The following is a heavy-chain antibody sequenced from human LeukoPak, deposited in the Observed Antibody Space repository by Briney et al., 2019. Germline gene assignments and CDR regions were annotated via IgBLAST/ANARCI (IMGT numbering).Heavy chain of an antibody. J-gene: IGHJ4*02. V-gene: IGHV3-30*02. D-gene: IGHD6-13*01. CDR2: IRYDGSNK. CDR1: GFTFSSYG. Sequence: PGGSLRLSCAASGFTFSSYGMHWVRQAPGKGLEWVAFIRYDGSNKYYADSVKGRFTISRDNSKNTLYLQMNSLRAEDTAVYYCARNPSLSAPYIQQQRGVYWGQGTLVTVSS. CDR3: ARNPSLSAPYIQQQRGVY.